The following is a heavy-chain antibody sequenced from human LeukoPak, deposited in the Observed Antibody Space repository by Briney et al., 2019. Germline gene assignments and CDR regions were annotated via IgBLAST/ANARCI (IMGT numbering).Heavy chain of an antibody. CDR2: INPSGGST. V-gene: IGHV1-46*01. J-gene: IGHJ5*02. D-gene: IGHD3-22*01. Sequence: GASVKVSCKASGYTFTSYYMHWVRQAPGQGLEWMGIINPSGGSTSYAQKFQGRVTMTRDTSTSTVYMELSRLRSDDTAVYYCARDYYDSSGYYRSSNWFDPWGQGTLVTVSS. CDR1: GYTFTSYY. CDR3: ARDYYDSSGYYRSSNWFDP.